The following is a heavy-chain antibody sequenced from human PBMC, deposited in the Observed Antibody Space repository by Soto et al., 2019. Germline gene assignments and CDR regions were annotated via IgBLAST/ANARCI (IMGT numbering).Heavy chain of an antibody. D-gene: IGHD6-13*01. V-gene: IGHV1-2*02. Sequence: ASVKVSCKASGYTFTGYYMHWVRQAPGQGLEWMGWINPNSGGTNYAQKFQGRVTTTRDTSISTAYMELSRLRSDDTAVYYCARALSIAAAGTPTYWGQGTLVTVSS. J-gene: IGHJ4*02. CDR3: ARALSIAAAGTPTY. CDR2: INPNSGGT. CDR1: GYTFTGYY.